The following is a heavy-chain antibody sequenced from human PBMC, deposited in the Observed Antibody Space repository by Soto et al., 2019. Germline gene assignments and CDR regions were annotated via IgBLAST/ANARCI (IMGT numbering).Heavy chain of an antibody. J-gene: IGHJ3*02. CDR3: ARDFVLTASYDAFDI. V-gene: IGHV1-69*13. CDR1: GGTFSSYA. Sequence: SVKVSCKASGGTFSSYAISWVRQAPGQGLEWMGGIIPIFGTANYAQKFQGRVTITADESTSTAYMELSSLRSEDTAVYYCARDFVLTASYDAFDILDRGTMVAVSS. CDR2: IIPIFGTA. D-gene: IGHD7-27*01.